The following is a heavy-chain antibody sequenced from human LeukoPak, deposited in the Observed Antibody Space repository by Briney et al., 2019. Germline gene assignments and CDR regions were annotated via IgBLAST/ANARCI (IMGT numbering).Heavy chain of an antibody. CDR3: VDLWFRIKAVS. V-gene: IGHV3-53*05. CDR1: GFTITKKY. CDR2: IYSAGGT. Sequence: HPGGSLRLSCAASGFTITKKYMNWVRQAPGKGLDWVSLIYSAGGTSYADSVKGRFTISKDNSKNTLYLQMNSLRAEDTAVYYCVDLWFRIKAVSWGQGTMVTVSS. D-gene: IGHD2-21*01. J-gene: IGHJ3*01.